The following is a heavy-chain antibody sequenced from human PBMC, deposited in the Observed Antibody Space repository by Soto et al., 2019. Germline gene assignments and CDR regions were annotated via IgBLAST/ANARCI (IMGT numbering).Heavy chain of an antibody. V-gene: IGHV1-69*13. D-gene: IGHD3-22*01. CDR3: ARELLTYYYDSSGYYFDY. CDR1: GGTFSSYA. Sequence: PSVKVSCKASGGTFSSYAISWVRQAPGQGLEWMGGIIPIFGTANYAQKFQGRVTITADESTSTAYMELSSLRSEDTAVYYCARELLTYYYDSSGYYFDYWGQGTLVTVSS. J-gene: IGHJ4*02. CDR2: IIPIFGTA.